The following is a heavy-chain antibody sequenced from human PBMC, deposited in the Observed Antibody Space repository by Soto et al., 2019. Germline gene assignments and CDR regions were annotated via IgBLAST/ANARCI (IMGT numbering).Heavy chain of an antibody. J-gene: IGHJ6*02. CDR2: ISYTGST. D-gene: IGHD3-10*01. V-gene: IGHV4-31*03. CDR1: GGSIRSGGYD. CDR3: ARGGPDIIVPTSRYYYGLDV. Sequence: ASETLSLTCTVSGGSIRSGGYDWSWIRQHPGKGLEWLGHISYTGSTYYNPSLGSRITISGGTSKNQFSLSLSSVTAADPAVYYCARGGPDIIVPTSRYYYGLDVWGQGTTVTVSS.